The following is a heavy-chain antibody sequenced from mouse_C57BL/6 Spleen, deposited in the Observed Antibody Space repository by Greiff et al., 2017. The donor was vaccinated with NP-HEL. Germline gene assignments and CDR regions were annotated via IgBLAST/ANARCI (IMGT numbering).Heavy chain of an antibody. V-gene: IGHV1-54*01. J-gene: IGHJ1*03. Sequence: VQLQQSGAELVRPGTSVKVSCKASGYAFTNYLIEWVKQRPGQGLEWIGVINPGSGGTNYNEKFKGKATLTADKSSSTAYMQLRSLTSEDSAVYFGERMRDGYWYFDVWGTGTTVTVSS. CDR3: ERMRDGYWYFDV. CDR2: INPGSGGT. D-gene: IGHD2-3*01. CDR1: GYAFTNYL.